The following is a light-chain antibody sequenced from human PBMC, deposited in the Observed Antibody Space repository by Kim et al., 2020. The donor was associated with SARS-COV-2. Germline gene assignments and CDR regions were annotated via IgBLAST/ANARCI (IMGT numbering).Light chain of an antibody. V-gene: IGKV3-20*01. CDR2: GAS. J-gene: IGKJ2*01. CDR3: QQYGSSPPDT. Sequence: EIVLTQSPGTLSLSPGERATLSCRASQSVISTYLAWYQQKPGQAPSLLIHGASSRPTGIPDRFSGSGSETDFTHTISRLEPEDFAVYYWQQYGSSPPDTWGQGTRLEI. CDR1: QSVISTY.